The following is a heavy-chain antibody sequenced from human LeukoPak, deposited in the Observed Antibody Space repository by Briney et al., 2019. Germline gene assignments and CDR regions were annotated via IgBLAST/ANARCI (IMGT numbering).Heavy chain of an antibody. Sequence: GGSLRLSCAASGFTFSSYSMNWVRQAPGKGLEWVANIKQDGSEKYYVDSVKGRFTISRDNAKNSLYLQMNSLRAEDTAVYYCARGLAAAGDSVDAFDIWGQGTMVTVSS. J-gene: IGHJ3*02. CDR3: ARGLAAAGDSVDAFDI. CDR1: GFTFSSYS. D-gene: IGHD6-13*01. CDR2: IKQDGSEK. V-gene: IGHV3-7*03.